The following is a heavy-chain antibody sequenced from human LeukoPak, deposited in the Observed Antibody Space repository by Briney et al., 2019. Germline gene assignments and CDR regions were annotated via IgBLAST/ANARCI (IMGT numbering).Heavy chain of an antibody. CDR3: ARRYYYDSSGWSFVY. D-gene: IGHD3-22*01. V-gene: IGHV5-51*01. Sequence: GESLKISCKGSGYSFTSYWIGWVRQMPGKGLEWMGIIYPGDSDTRYSPSFQGQVTISADKSISTAYLQWSSLKASDTAMYYCARRYYYDSSGWSFVYWGQGTLVTVSS. CDR1: GYSFTSYW. J-gene: IGHJ4*02. CDR2: IYPGDSDT.